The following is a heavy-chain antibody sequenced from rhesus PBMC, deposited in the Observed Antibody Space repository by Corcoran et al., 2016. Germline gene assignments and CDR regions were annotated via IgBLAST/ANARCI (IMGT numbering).Heavy chain of an antibody. CDR1: GVSISSAYD. CDR3: ARRRGPFDF. CDR2: LYGRNGDT. V-gene: IGHV4-76*01. J-gene: IGHJ4*01. Sequence: QVQLQESGPGVLKPSETLSLTCDVSGVSISSAYDWTWIRPPPGKGLEWIGYLYGRNGDTTYNPSLKNRVTISKDASRNQFSLRLHSVTAADTAVYYCARRRGPFDFWGQGILVTVSS.